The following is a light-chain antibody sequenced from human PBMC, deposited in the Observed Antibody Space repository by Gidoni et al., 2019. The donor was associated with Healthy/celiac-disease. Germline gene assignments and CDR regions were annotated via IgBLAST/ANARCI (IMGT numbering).Light chain of an antibody. Sequence: QSALTQPASVSGSPGQSITLSCTGTSSDVGGYNYVSWYQQHPGKAPKLTIYGVTNRPSGVSNRFSGSKSGNTASLTISGLQAEDEADYYCTSYTTISTLVFGRGTKLTVL. J-gene: IGLJ2*01. CDR3: TSYTTISTLV. CDR1: SSDVGGYNY. V-gene: IGLV2-14*01. CDR2: GVT.